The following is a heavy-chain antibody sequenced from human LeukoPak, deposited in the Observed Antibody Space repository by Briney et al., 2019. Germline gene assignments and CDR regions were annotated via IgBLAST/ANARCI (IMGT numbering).Heavy chain of an antibody. Sequence: GGSLRLSCAASGFTFSSYAMHWVRQAPGKGLEWVAVISYDGSNKYYADSVKGRFTISRDNSKNTLYLQMNSLRSDDTAVYYCARDFAVEGSSGLGDWGQGTLVTVSS. CDR2: ISYDGSNK. J-gene: IGHJ4*02. CDR3: ARDFAVEGSSGLGD. V-gene: IGHV3-30*04. CDR1: GFTFSSYA. D-gene: IGHD3-22*01.